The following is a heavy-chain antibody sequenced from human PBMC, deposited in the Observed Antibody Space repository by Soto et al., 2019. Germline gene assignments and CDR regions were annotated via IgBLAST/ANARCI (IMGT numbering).Heavy chain of an antibody. CDR1: VFTFIRVS. CDR3: ARVAY. Sequence: GWSLRLSCESSVFTFIRVSMNWVRQVPGKGLEWVASISSASSETWYADSVKGRFIISRDNSQNSLFLQMNTLRPEDSAIYYFARVAYWGPGTQVTVSS. J-gene: IGHJ4*02. CDR2: ISSASSET. V-gene: IGHV3-21*01.